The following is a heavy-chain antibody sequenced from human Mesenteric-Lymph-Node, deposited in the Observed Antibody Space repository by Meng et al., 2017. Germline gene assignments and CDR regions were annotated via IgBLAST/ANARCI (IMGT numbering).Heavy chain of an antibody. D-gene: IGHD4-17*01. V-gene: IGHV1-24*01. Sequence: ASVKVSCKVSGYTLTELSMHWVRQAPGKGLEWMGGFDPEDGETIYAQKFQGRVTMTEDTSTDTAYMELSSLRSEDTAVYYCATSASYGANLNLDYWGQGNLVTVSS. J-gene: IGHJ4*02. CDR1: GYTLTELS. CDR3: ATSASYGANLNLDY. CDR2: FDPEDGET.